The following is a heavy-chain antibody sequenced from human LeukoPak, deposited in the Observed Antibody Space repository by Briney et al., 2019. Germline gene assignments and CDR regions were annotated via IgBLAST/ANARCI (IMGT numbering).Heavy chain of an antibody. CDR2: IKEDGSEK. J-gene: IGHJ4*02. CDR1: GFSLRSYL. CDR3: ARVAPARIVGALPYFDY. Sequence: GGSLRLSCGASGFSLRSYLMNWVRQAPGEGLEWVARIKEDGSEKNYVDSVKGRFTIPRDNAKSSLYLQMNSLRAEDTAMYYCARVAPARIVGALPYFDYWGQGSLVTVSS. V-gene: IGHV3-7*01. D-gene: IGHD1-26*01.